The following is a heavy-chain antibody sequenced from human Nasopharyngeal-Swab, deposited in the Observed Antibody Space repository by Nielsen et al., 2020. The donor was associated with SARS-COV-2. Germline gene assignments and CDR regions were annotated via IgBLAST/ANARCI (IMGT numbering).Heavy chain of an antibody. CDR3: ARESVVTGMDDAPDI. CDR2: IKQDGSET. V-gene: IGHV3-7*04. J-gene: IGHJ3*02. Sequence: GGSLRLSCAASGFTFSGFTFSDYWMRWVRQAPGKGPEFVANIKQDGSETSYVDSVRGRFTISRDNAKKSVYLQMSSLRAEDTAVYYCARESVVTGMDDAPDIWGRGTMVTVSS. CDR1: GFTFSGFTFSDYW. D-gene: IGHD2-21*02.